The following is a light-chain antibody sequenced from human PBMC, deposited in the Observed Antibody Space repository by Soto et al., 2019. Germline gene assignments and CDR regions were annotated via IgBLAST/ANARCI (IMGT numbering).Light chain of an antibody. CDR3: QQYNNWPRT. CDR1: QSVSSN. CDR2: GAS. J-gene: IGKJ1*01. V-gene: IGKV3-15*01. Sequence: EIVMTQSPATLSVSQGERATLSCRASQSVSSNLAWYQQKPGQAPRLLIYGASTRATGIPARFSGSGSGTEFTLTISSLQSEDFAVYYCQQYNNWPRTFGQGTKEDIK.